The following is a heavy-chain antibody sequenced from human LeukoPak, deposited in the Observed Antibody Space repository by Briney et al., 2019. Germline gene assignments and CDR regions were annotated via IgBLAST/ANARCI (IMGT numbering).Heavy chain of an antibody. Sequence: GASVKVSCKASGYTFTSYGISWVRQAPGQGLEWMGWISAYNGNTNYAQKFQGRVTMTRDMSTSTVYMELSSLRSEDTAVYYCARDRRYGGDLVFDPWGQGTLVTVSS. CDR1: GYTFTSYG. J-gene: IGHJ5*02. CDR3: ARDRRYGGDLVFDP. D-gene: IGHD3-10*01. CDR2: ISAYNGNT. V-gene: IGHV1-18*01.